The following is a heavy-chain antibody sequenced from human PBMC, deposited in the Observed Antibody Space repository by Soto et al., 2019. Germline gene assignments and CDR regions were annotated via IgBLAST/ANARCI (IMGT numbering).Heavy chain of an antibody. CDR1: GYSFTDYH. Sequence: ASVKVSCKASGYSFTDYHIHWARQAPGQGLEWLRRINPKSGGTSTAQKFQGWVTINTDTSIGTASIELTRLTSDETAICYCASGDSTHCSNGVFCFCDNDDMHVWG. CDR3: ASGDSTHCSNGVFCFCDNDDMHV. CDR2: INPKSGGT. V-gene: IGHV1-2*04. D-gene: IGHD2-8*01. J-gene: IGHJ6*02.